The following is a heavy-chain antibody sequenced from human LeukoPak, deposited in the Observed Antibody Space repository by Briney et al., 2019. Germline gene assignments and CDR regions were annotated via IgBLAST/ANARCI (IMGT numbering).Heavy chain of an antibody. CDR3: ARDFWIQLWLNHDAFDI. CDR2: IYYSGST. V-gene: IGHV4-59*12. J-gene: IGHJ3*02. Sequence: PSEALSLTCMVSGGSISSYYWSWIRQPPGKGLEWIGYIYYSGSTNYNPSLKSRVTISVDTSKNQFSLKLSSVTAADTAVYYCARDFWIQLWLNHDAFDIWGQGTMVTVSS. CDR1: GGSISSYY. D-gene: IGHD5-18*01.